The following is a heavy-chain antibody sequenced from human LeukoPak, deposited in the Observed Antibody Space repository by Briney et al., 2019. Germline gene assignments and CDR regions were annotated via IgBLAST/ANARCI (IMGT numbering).Heavy chain of an antibody. D-gene: IGHD2-15*01. CDR3: AKQLGYCSDGSCYFPY. CDR2: ISYDGSNK. Sequence: GGSLRLSCAASGFTFSSYGMHWVRQAPGKGLEWVAVISYDGSNKYYADSVKGRFTISRDNSKSTLCLQMNSLRAEGTAVYYCAKQLGYCSDGSCYFPYWGQGTLVTVSS. V-gene: IGHV3-30*18. J-gene: IGHJ4*02. CDR1: GFTFSSYG.